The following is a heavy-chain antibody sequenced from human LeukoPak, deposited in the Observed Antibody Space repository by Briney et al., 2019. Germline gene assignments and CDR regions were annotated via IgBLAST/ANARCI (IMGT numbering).Heavy chain of an antibody. J-gene: IGHJ4*02. D-gene: IGHD6-13*01. V-gene: IGHV3-30*03. CDR3: ATSRY. CDR2: ISYDGSNK. CDR1: GFTFSSYG. Sequence: GRFLRLSCAASGFTFSSYGMHWVRQAPGKGLEWVAVISYDGSNKYYADSVKGRFTISRDNSKNTLYLQMNSLRAEDTAVYYCATSRYWGQGTLVTVSS.